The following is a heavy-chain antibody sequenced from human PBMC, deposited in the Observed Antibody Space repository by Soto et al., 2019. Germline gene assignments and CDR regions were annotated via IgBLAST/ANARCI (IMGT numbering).Heavy chain of an antibody. CDR3: ARGRFPADSNYHYGMDV. J-gene: IGHJ6*02. V-gene: IGHV1-69*05. D-gene: IGHD5-18*01. Sequence: SVKVSCKASGGTFSSYAISWVRQAPGQGLEWMGGIIPIFGTANYAQKFQGRVTITRDTSASTSYMELSSLISEDTAVYYCARGRFPADSNYHYGMDVWGQGTTVTVSS. CDR1: GGTFSSYA. CDR2: IIPIFGTA.